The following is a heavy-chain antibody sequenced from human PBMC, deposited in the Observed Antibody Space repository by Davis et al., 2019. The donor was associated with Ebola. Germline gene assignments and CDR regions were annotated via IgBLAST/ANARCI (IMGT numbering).Heavy chain of an antibody. CDR3: ARHIYDSFGCRWFDP. CDR1: GGSFSGYY. CDR2: INHSGST. Sequence: MPSETLSLTCAVYGGSFSGYYWSWIRQPPGKGLEWIGEINHSGSTYYNPSLKSRVTISIDTSKSHFSLKLSSVTAADTAIYYCARHIYDSFGCRWFDPWGQGTLVTVSS. V-gene: IGHV4-34*01. D-gene: IGHD3-3*01. J-gene: IGHJ5*02.